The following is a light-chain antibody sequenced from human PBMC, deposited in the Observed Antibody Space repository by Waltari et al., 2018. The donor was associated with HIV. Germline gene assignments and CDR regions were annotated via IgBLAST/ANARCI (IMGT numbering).Light chain of an antibody. CDR3: SSYSRGALL. J-gene: IGLJ2*01. CDR1: THDIGSSKY. V-gene: IGLV2-14*01. Sequence: QSVLTQPASVSGSPGQSLTLSCTGTTHDIGSSKYVSWYQQSPDKAPKLIIYEVSNRPSGISSRFSGSKSGNTASLTISGLQADDEAYYHCSSYSRGALLFGGGTKVTVL. CDR2: EVS.